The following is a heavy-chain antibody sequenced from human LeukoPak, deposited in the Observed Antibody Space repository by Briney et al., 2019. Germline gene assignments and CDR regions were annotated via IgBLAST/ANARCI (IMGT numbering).Heavy chain of an antibody. CDR2: FDPEDGET. D-gene: IGHD1-26*01. J-gene: IGHJ3*02. CDR3: ATDLGRKRDDDAFDI. Sequence: GASVKVSCKVSGYTLTELSMHWVRQAPGKGLEWMGGFDPEDGETIYAQKFQGRVTMTEDTSTDTAYMELSSLRSEDTAVYYCATDLGRKRDDDAFDIWGQGTMVTVSS. CDR1: GYTLTELS. V-gene: IGHV1-24*01.